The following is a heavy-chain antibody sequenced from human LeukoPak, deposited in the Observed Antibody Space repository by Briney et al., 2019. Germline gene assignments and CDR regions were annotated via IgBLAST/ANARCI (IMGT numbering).Heavy chain of an antibody. V-gene: IGHV3-20*04. Sequence: GGSLRLSCAASGFTFDDYGMSWVRQAPGKGLEWVSGINWNGGSTDYADSVKGRFTISRDNGKNSLYLQMNSLRAEDTALYYCAKDFTTMIVFSGDAFDIWGQGTMVTVSS. CDR3: AKDFTTMIVFSGDAFDI. J-gene: IGHJ3*02. CDR1: GFTFDDYG. CDR2: INWNGGST. D-gene: IGHD3-22*01.